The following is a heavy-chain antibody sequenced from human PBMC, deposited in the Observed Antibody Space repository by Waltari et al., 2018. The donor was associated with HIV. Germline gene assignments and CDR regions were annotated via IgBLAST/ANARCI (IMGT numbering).Heavy chain of an antibody. V-gene: IGHV3-48*01. CDR2: ISRSSSTI. D-gene: IGHD7-27*01. CDR1: GFTFSSYS. CDR3: ASGLGTQKKRSNDWYFDL. J-gene: IGHJ2*01. Sequence: EVQLVESGGGLVQPGGSLRLSCAASGFTFSSYSIHWSRKAPGKGLEWVSYISRSSSTIYYADSVKGRFTISRDNAKNSLYLQMNSLRAEDTAVYYCASGLGTQKKRSNDWYFDLWGRGTLVTVSS.